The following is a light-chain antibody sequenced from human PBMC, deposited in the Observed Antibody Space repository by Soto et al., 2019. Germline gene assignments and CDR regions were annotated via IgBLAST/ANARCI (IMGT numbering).Light chain of an antibody. CDR2: SAS. Sequence: IQLTQSPSSLSASIRDRVTITCRASQGISSYLAWYQQKPGKAPKLLIYSASTLQSGVPSRFSGSGSGTDFTLTISSLQPEDFATYYCQHLNSYSYTFGQGTKLEIK. J-gene: IGKJ2*01. V-gene: IGKV1-9*01. CDR3: QHLNSYSYT. CDR1: QGISSY.